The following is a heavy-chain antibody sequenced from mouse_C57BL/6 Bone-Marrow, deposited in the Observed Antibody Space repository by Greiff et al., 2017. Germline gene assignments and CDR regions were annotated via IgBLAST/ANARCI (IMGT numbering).Heavy chain of an antibody. D-gene: IGHD2-5*01. CDR1: GFTFSDYG. Sequence: EVQGVESGGGLVQPGGSLKLSCAASGFTFSDYGMAWVRQAPRKGPEWVSFISNLAYSIYYADTVTGLFTISRENAKNNLYLEMSSLRSEDTAMYYCSRGSNYPYWYYDVWGTGTTVTVSS. CDR3: SRGSNYPYWYYDV. CDR2: ISNLAYSI. J-gene: IGHJ1*03. V-gene: IGHV5-15*01.